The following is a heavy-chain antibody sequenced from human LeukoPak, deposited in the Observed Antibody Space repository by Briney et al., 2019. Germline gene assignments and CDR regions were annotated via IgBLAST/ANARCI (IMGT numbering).Heavy chain of an antibody. CDR3: ARIFRDGYNYVDY. CDR1: GYAFTGYY. D-gene: IGHD5-24*01. V-gene: IGHV1-2*02. J-gene: IGHJ4*02. CDR2: INPNSGGT. Sequence: ASVKVSCKASGYAFTGYYMHWVRQAPGQGLEWMGWINPNSGGTNYAQKFQGRVTMTRDTSISTAYMELSRLRSDDTAVYYCARIFRDGYNYVDYWGQGTLVTVSS.